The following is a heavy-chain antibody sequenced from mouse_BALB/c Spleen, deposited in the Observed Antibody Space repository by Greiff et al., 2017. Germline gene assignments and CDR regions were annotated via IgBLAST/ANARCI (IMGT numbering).Heavy chain of an antibody. CDR2: IDPENGNT. J-gene: IGHJ2*01. D-gene: IGHD2-3*01. Sequence: EVKLQESGAELVRPGALVKLSCKASGFNIKDYYMHWVKQRPEQGLEWIGWIDPENGNTIYDPKFQGKASITADTSSNTAYLQLSSLTSEDTAVYYCARIYDGYYVGYWGQGTTLTVSS. V-gene: IGHV14-1*02. CDR3: ARIYDGYYVGY. CDR1: GFNIKDYY.